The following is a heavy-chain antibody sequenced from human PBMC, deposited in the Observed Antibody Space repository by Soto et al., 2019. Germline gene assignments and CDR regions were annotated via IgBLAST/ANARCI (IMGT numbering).Heavy chain of an antibody. CDR1: GGSFSGYY. CDR2: INHSGST. CDR3: ARERAAAGIRWFDP. D-gene: IGHD6-13*01. Sequence: SETLSLTCAVYGGSFSGYYWSWIRQPPGKGLEWIGEINHSGSTNYNPSLKSRVTISVDTSKNQFSLKLSSVTAADTAVYYCARERAAAGIRWFDPWGQGTLVTVSS. J-gene: IGHJ5*02. V-gene: IGHV4-34*01.